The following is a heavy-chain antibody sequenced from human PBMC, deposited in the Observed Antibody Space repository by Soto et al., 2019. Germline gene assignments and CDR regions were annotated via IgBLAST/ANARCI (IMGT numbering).Heavy chain of an antibody. V-gene: IGHV3-74*01. CDR3: VRYPRSVGGSYRPDY. D-gene: IGHD3-16*02. CDR1: GFTFSSYW. Sequence: GGSLRLSCAASGFTFSSYWMHWVRQVPEKGLVWVSRINSDGSITNYADAVKGRFTISRDNVKNTLYLQMNSLRAEDTAVYYCVRYPRSVGGSYRPDYWGQGTLVTVS. CDR2: INSDGSIT. J-gene: IGHJ4*02.